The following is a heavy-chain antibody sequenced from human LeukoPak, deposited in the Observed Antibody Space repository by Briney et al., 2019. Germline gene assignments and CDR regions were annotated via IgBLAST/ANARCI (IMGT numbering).Heavy chain of an antibody. Sequence: GGSLRLSCAASGFTFDDYGMSWVRQAPGKGLEWVSGINWNGGSTGYADSVKGRFTISRDNAKNSLYLQMNSLRAEDTALYYCARDHKYSSSLSLSVFYYYYYMDVWGKGTTVTVSS. D-gene: IGHD6-13*01. J-gene: IGHJ6*03. V-gene: IGHV3-20*04. CDR1: GFTFDDYG. CDR3: ARDHKYSSSLSLSVFYYYYYMDV. CDR2: INWNGGST.